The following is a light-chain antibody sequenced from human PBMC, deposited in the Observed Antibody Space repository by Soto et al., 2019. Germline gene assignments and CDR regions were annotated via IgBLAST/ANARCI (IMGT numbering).Light chain of an antibody. CDR2: EVS. Sequence: QSVLTQPASVSGSPGQSITISCTGTSSDVGGYNYVSWYQQHPGKAPKLMIYEVSNRPSGVYNRFSGSKSGHTASLTISGLQAEDEADYYCSSYTSSSTRVFGGGTKLTVL. V-gene: IGLV2-14*01. J-gene: IGLJ3*02. CDR1: SSDVGGYNY. CDR3: SSYTSSSTRV.